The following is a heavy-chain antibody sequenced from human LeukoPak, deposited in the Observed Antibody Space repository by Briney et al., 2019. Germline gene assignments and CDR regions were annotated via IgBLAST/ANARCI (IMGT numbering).Heavy chain of an antibody. CDR1: GGSISSGSYY. D-gene: IGHD3-16*02. V-gene: IGHV4-61*02. Sequence: SETLSLTCTVSGGSISSGSYYWSWIRQPAGKGLEWIGRIHTSGSTNYNPSLKSRVTISVDTSKNQFSLKLSSVTAADTAVYYCAREVRQDRFDYWGQGTLVTVSS. J-gene: IGHJ4*02. CDR2: IHTSGST. CDR3: AREVRQDRFDY.